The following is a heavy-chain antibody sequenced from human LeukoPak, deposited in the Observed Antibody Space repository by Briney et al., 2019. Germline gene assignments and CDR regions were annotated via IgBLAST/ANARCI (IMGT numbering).Heavy chain of an antibody. J-gene: IGHJ3*02. CDR3: ARDAPYSSGWSRSDAFDI. V-gene: IGHV4-30-4*01. CDR2: IYYSGST. D-gene: IGHD6-19*01. Sequence: SQTLSLTCTVSGGSISSGDYYWSWIRRPPGKGLEWIGYIYYSGSTYYNPSLKSRVTISVDTSKNQFSLKLSSVTAADTAVYYCARDAPYSSGWSRSDAFDIWGQGTMVTVSS. CDR1: GGSISSGDYY.